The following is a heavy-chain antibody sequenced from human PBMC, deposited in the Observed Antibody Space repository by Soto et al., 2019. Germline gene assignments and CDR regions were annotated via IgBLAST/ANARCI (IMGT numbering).Heavy chain of an antibody. CDR3: ARGGRYLEWFPWFDP. CDR1: GYTFSSYN. CDR2: MNPNNGDK. Sequence: QVQLVQSGAEVKRPGASVKVSCKASGYTFSSYNIYWVRQAKGQGLEWMGWMNPNNGDKGYAQKFLDRVTMTRDTPIRTAYLELNSLTSEDTAIYYCARGGRYLEWFPWFDPWGQGTLVTVSS. J-gene: IGHJ5*02. V-gene: IGHV1-8*01. D-gene: IGHD3-3*01.